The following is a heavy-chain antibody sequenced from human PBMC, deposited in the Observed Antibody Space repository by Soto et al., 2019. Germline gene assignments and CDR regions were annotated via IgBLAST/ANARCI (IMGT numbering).Heavy chain of an antibody. V-gene: IGHV4-31*03. CDR3: ARLIGNSWLDS. CDR1: GGSISSGGYY. CDR2: IYHSGTT. Sequence: SETLSLTCTVSGGSISSGGYYWSWIRQHPGKGLEWIGYIYHSGTTYYNPSLKSRVTISVDTSNNQFSLQLNSVTPDDTAVYYCARLIGNSWLDSWGQGTLVTVSS. J-gene: IGHJ5*01. D-gene: IGHD2-8*01.